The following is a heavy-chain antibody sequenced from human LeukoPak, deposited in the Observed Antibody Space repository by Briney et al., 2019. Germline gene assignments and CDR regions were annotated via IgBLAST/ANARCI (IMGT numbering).Heavy chain of an antibody. CDR1: GGSISSSSYY. Sequence: SETLSLTCTVSGGSISSSSYYWGWIRQPPGKGLEWIGSIYYSGSTYYNPSLKSRVTISVDTSKNQFSLKLSSVTAADTAVYYCARRPVIYSSSWANFDYWGQGTMVTVSS. CDR3: ARRPVIYSSSWANFDY. D-gene: IGHD6-13*01. J-gene: IGHJ4*03. CDR2: IYYSGST. V-gene: IGHV4-39*01.